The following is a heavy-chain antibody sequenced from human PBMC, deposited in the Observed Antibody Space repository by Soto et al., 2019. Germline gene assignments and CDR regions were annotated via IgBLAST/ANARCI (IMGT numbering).Heavy chain of an antibody. CDR3: AKGHYYDSSGYPYYGMDV. CDR1: GFTFSSYA. D-gene: IGHD3-22*01. J-gene: IGHJ6*02. CDR2: ISGSGGST. V-gene: IGHV3-23*01. Sequence: EVQLLESGGGLVQPGGSLRLSCAASGFTFSSYAMSWVRQAPGKGLEWVPAISGSGGSTYYADSVKGRFTISRDNSKNTLYLQMNSLRAEDTAVYYCAKGHYYDSSGYPYYGMDVWGQGTTVTVSS.